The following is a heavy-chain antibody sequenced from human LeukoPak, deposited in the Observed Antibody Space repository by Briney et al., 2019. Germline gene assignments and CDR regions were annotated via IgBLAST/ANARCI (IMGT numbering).Heavy chain of an antibody. J-gene: IGHJ4*02. V-gene: IGHV1-8*01. Sequence: ASVKVSCKASGYSFTNHDISWVRQATGQGLEWMGWMNPNSGNTGYAEKFQGRVTMTRDNSITTAYMELSSLRSEDTAVCYCARNSGLADCGGQGTLVTVSS. CDR3: ARNSGLADC. CDR2: MNPNSGNT. CDR1: GYSFTNHD. D-gene: IGHD5-12*01.